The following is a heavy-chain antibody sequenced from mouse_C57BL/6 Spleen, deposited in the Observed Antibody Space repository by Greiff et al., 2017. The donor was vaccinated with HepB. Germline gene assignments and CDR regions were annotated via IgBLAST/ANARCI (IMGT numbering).Heavy chain of an antibody. CDR3: AREGDDGSSYWFAY. J-gene: IGHJ3*01. Sequence: QVQLQQPGAELVRPGSSVKLSCKASGFTFTSYWMHWVKQRPIQGLEWIGNIDTSDSETHYNQKFKDKATLTVDKSSSTAYMQLSSLTSEDSAVYYWAREGDDGSSYWFAYWGQGTLVTVSA. V-gene: IGHV1-52*01. D-gene: IGHD1-1*01. CDR1: GFTFTSYW. CDR2: IDTSDSET.